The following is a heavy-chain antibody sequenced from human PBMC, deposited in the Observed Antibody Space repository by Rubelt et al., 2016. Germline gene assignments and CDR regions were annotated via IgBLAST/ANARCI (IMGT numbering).Heavy chain of an antibody. CDR1: GGSFSGYY. CDR3: AREGVAGRRFDP. V-gene: IGHV4-34*01. D-gene: IGHD6-19*01. J-gene: IGHJ5*02. CDR2: INHSGST. Sequence: QVQLQESGPGLVKPSETLSLTCAVYGGSFSGYYWSWIRQPPGKGLEWIGEINHSGSTNYNPSLKGRVTISVDTSKNQFSLELSSVTAADTAVYYCAREGVAGRRFDPWGQGTLVTVSS.